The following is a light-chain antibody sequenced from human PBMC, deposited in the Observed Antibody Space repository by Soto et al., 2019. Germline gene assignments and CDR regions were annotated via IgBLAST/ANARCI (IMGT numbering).Light chain of an antibody. J-gene: IGKJ2*01. Sequence: EIVLTQSPGSLSLSPGERATLSCRASQSVSSTYFAWYQQKPGQAPRLLIYDTSTRATGIPDRFSGSGSRADFTLTISRLEPEDFAVYYCQQYGSSPGTFGQGTKLEVK. CDR1: QSVSSTY. CDR2: DTS. CDR3: QQYGSSPGT. V-gene: IGKV3-20*01.